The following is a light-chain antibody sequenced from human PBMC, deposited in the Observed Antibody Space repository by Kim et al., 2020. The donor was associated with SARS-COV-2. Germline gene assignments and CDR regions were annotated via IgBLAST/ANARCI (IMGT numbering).Light chain of an antibody. CDR3: NSRDNSGNHVL. CDR1: SLRNYY. J-gene: IGLJ2*01. V-gene: IGLV3-19*01. CDR2: ARN. Sequence: SSELTQDPAVSVALGQTVRITCQGDSLRNYYASLYQQKPGQAPVLVMYARNNRPSGIPDRFSGSNSGNTASLTITAAQAEDEADYYCNSRDNSGNHVLFG.